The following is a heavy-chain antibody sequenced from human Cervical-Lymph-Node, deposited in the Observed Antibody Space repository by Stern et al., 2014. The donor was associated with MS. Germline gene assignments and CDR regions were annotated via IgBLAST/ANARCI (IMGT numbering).Heavy chain of an antibody. CDR2: IIPMFGTA. J-gene: IGHJ6*02. CDR3: ATSAGELTPEAV. V-gene: IGHV1-69*01. CDR1: GGTFSSYA. D-gene: IGHD1-26*01. Sequence: VHLVESGAEVKKPGSSVRVSCKASGGTFSSYAISWVRQAPGQGLEWMGGIIPMFGTANYAQKFQGRVTITADASTSTAYMEVSSLISEDTAVYYCATSAGELTPEAVWGQGTTVTVFS.